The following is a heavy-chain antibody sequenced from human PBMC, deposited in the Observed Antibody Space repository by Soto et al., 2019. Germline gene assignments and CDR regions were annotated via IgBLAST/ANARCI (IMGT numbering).Heavy chain of an antibody. Sequence: EVQLVESGGGLVQPGRSLRLSCAASGFTFDDYAMHWVRQAPGKGLEWVSGISWNSGSIGYADSVKGRFTISRDNAKNSLYMQMNSLRAEYTALYYCAKVLNYYDSSGLFDYWGQGTLVTVSS. D-gene: IGHD3-22*01. CDR1: GFTFDDYA. CDR3: AKVLNYYDSSGLFDY. CDR2: ISWNSGSI. V-gene: IGHV3-9*01. J-gene: IGHJ4*02.